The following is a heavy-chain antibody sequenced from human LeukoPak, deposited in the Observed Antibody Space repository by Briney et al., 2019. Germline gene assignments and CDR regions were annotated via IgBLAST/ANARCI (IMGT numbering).Heavy chain of an antibody. D-gene: IGHD2-8*02. CDR2: INSDGSRT. CDR1: KFSFSSYW. V-gene: IGHV3-74*01. CDR3: ASRHRLVQNAFDI. J-gene: IGHJ3*02. Sequence: GGSLRLSCAASKFSFSSYWMHWVRQAPGKGLVWVSRINSDGSRTNYADSVKGRFTISRDNAKNTLYLQMSSLRAEDTAVYYCASRHRLVQNAFDIWGQGTMVTVSS.